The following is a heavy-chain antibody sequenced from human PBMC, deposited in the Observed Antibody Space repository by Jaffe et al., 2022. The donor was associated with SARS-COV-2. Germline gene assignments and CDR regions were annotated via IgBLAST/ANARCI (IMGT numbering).Heavy chain of an antibody. V-gene: IGHV3-30-3*01. Sequence: QVQLVESGGGVVQPGRSLRLSCAASGFTFSSYAMHWVRQAPGKGLEWVAVISYDGSNKYYADSVKGRFTISRDNSKNTLYLQMNSLRAEDTAVYYCARDLHSGYDLPQDYYYYYGMDVWGQGTTVTVSS. CDR2: ISYDGSNK. J-gene: IGHJ6*02. D-gene: IGHD5-12*01. CDR1: GFTFSSYA. CDR3: ARDLHSGYDLPQDYYYYYGMDV.